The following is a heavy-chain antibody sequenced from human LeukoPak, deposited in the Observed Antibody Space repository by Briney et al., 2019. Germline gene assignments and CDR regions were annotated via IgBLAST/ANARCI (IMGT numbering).Heavy chain of an antibody. D-gene: IGHD2-8*01. J-gene: IGHJ4*02. Sequence: GGSLRLSCAASGFTFSSYSMNWVRQAPGKGLEWVADMSPDGSDKTYVDSVKGRLTISRDNAEQSLYLQMDSLTAEDTAVYYCVTSWCRQQRDYWGQGTLVTVSS. CDR3: VTSWCRQQRDY. CDR2: MSPDGSDK. V-gene: IGHV3-7*01. CDR1: GFTFSSYS.